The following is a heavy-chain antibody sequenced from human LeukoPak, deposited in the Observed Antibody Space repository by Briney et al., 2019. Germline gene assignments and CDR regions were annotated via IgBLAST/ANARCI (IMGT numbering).Heavy chain of an antibody. J-gene: IGHJ3*02. V-gene: IGHV4-59*12. CDR3: ARDSIVVVIRSWGDAFDI. D-gene: IGHD3-22*01. CDR1: GGSISSYY. Sequence: NPSETLSLTCTVSGGSISSYYWSWIRQPAGKGLEWIGEINHSGSTNYNPSLKSRVTISVDTSKNQFSLKLSSVTAADTAVYYCARDSIVVVIRSWGDAFDIWGQGTMVTVSS. CDR2: INHSGST.